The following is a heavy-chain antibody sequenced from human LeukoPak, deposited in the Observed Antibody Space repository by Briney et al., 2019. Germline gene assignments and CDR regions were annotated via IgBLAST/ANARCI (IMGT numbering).Heavy chain of an antibody. D-gene: IGHD5-18*01. V-gene: IGHV3-53*01. CDR3: AKDRHTAPAYGMDV. Sequence: GGSLRLSCAASGFTVSSNYMNWVRQAPGKGLEWVSVIYGGGNIYYADSVKGRFTISRDNSKNTLYVQMNSLRAEDTAVHFCAKDRHTAPAYGMDVWGQGTTVTVFS. J-gene: IGHJ6*02. CDR1: GFTVSSNY. CDR2: IYGGGNI.